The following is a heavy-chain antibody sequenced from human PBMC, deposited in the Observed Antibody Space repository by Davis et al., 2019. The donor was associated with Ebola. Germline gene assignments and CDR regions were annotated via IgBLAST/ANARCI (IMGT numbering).Heavy chain of an antibody. CDR2: INPNSGGT. J-gene: IGHJ4*02. CDR1: EYTFTGYY. CDR3: AARRGSGYFDY. V-gene: IGHV1-2*02. Sequence: ASVKVSCKASEYTFTGYYMHWVRQAPGQGLEWMGWINPNSGGTNYAQKFQGRVTMTRDTSISTAYMELRSLRSDDTAVYYCAARRGSGYFDYWGQGTLVTVSS. D-gene: IGHD6-6*01.